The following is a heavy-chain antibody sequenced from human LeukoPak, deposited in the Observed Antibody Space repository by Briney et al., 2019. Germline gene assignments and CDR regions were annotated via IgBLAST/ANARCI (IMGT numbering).Heavy chain of an antibody. CDR2: IYTSGST. D-gene: IGHD3-3*01. Sequence: PSETLSLTCTVSGGSISSGSYYWSWIRQPAGKGLEWIGRIYTSGSTNYNPSLKSRVTISVDTSKIQFSLKLSSVAATDTAVYFCARLRFDFWSGYTHPYFDYWGPGTLVTVSS. CDR3: ARLRFDFWSGYTHPYFDY. V-gene: IGHV4-61*02. CDR1: GGSISSGSYY. J-gene: IGHJ4*02.